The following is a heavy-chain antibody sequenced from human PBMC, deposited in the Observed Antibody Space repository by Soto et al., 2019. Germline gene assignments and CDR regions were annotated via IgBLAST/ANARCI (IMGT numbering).Heavy chain of an antibody. CDR3: ARDGNYYTFEF. D-gene: IGHD3-3*01. CDR2: MNPNSGNT. V-gene: IGHV1-8*01. CDR1: GYPFTRYD. J-gene: IGHJ4*02. Sequence: QVQVVQSGAEVKKPGASVKLSCKASGYPFTRYDIYWVRQATGQGLEWMGWMNPNSGNTAYDQKFQVRVTMTRNTSINTVYMELSSLRSEDTAVYYCARDGNYYTFEFWGQGTQVTVSS.